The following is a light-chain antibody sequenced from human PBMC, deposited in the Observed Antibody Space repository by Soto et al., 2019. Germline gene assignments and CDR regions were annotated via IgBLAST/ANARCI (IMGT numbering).Light chain of an antibody. CDR2: AAS. Sequence: DIQLTQSPSFLSASVGDRVTITCRASQGISSYLAWYQQKPGKAPKFLIYAASTLQSGVPSRFSGGGSGTEFTLTISSLQPEDFATYYCQRLNNYPITFGQGTRLEMK. CDR3: QRLNNYPIT. CDR1: QGISSY. J-gene: IGKJ5*01. V-gene: IGKV1-9*01.